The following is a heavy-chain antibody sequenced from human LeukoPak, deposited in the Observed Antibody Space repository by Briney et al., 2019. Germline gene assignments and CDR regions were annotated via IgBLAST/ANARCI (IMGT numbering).Heavy chain of an antibody. V-gene: IGHV5-51*01. Sequence: GESLKISCQGSGYRFTNYWIGWVRQMPGKGLEWMGLIYPGDSDTRYSPSFQGQVTISADKSISTAYLQWSSLKASDTAMYYCARFVGACSGGSCYSDYWGQGTLVTVSS. CDR1: GYRFTNYW. CDR3: ARFVGACSGGSCYSDY. D-gene: IGHD2-15*01. CDR2: IYPGDSDT. J-gene: IGHJ4*02.